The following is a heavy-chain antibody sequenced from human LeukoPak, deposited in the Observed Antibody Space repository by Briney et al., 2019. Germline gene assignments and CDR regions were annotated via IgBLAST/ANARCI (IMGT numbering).Heavy chain of an antibody. CDR1: GFTLSNTW. D-gene: IGHD6-13*01. Sequence: PGGSLTLSWAVSGFTLSNTWMSCVRQPAKEGLGWVGRIKSKTDEGTTNYAAPVKGRLTILREDSKNTLYLQMNSLKTEDTAVYYCTTGLRAADTNWGLGTLVTVSS. V-gene: IGHV3-15*06. CDR2: IKSKTDEGTT. J-gene: IGHJ4*02. CDR3: TTGLRAADTN.